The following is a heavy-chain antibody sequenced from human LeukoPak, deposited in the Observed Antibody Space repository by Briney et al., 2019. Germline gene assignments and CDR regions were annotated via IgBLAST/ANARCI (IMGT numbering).Heavy chain of an antibody. CDR2: ISYDGSNK. Sequence: PGGSQRLSCAASGFTFSSYAMHWVRQAPGKGLEWVAVISYDGSNKYYADSVKGRFSISRDNSKNTLYLQMNSLRAEDTAVYYCARGPLGPYYYYMDVWGEGTTVTVSS. V-gene: IGHV3-30*04. CDR3: ARGPLGPYYYYMDV. D-gene: IGHD7-27*01. J-gene: IGHJ6*03. CDR1: GFTFSSYA.